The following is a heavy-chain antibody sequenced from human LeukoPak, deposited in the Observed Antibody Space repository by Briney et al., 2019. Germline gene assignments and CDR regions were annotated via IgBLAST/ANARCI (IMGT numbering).Heavy chain of an antibody. J-gene: IGHJ4*02. CDR2: IYHSGST. D-gene: IGHD3-10*01. V-gene: IGHV4-38-2*02. Sequence: SETLSLTCTVSGYSISSGYYWGWIRQPPGKGLEWIGSIYHSGSTYYNPSLKSRVTISVDTSKNQFSLKLSSVTAADTAVYYCARVRITMVRGAPNYFDYWGQGTLVTVSS. CDR1: GYSISSGYY. CDR3: ARVRITMVRGAPNYFDY.